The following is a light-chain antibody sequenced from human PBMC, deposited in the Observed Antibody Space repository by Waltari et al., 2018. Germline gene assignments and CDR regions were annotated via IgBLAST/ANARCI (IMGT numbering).Light chain of an antibody. CDR2: GVG. V-gene: IGLV2-14*01. Sequence: QSALTQPASMSGSPGQSITISCTGSSSDVGAYDHVSWYQQHPGKTPKPLISGVGNRPSGVSNRSSSSKSGNTASRTISGLQAEDEADYYCSSYTRTTTLWVFGGGTELTVL. CDR3: SSYTRTTTLWV. CDR1: SSDVGAYDH. J-gene: IGLJ3*02.